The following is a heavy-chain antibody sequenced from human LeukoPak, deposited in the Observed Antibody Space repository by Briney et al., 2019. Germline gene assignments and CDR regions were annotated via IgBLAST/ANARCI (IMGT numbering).Heavy chain of an antibody. CDR1: GGSFSGYH. J-gene: IGHJ4*02. CDR2: INHSGST. CDR3: ARGNYDYFDS. V-gene: IGHV4-34*01. Sequence: SETLSLTCAVYGGSFSGYHWSWIRQPPGKGLEWIGEINHSGSTNYNPSLKSRVTISVDTSKNQFSLKLSSVTAAGTAVYFCARGNYDYFDSWGQGTLVTVSS. D-gene: IGHD1-7*01.